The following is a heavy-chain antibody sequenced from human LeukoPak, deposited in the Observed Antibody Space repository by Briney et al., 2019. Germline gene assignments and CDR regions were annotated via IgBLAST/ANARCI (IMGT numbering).Heavy chain of an antibody. CDR1: GYTFTSYD. V-gene: IGHV1-8*01. J-gene: IGHJ5*02. D-gene: IGHD6-13*01. Sequence: GASVKVSCKASGYTFTSYDINWVRQATGQGLEWMGWMNPNSGNTGYAQKFQGRVTMTRNTSISTAYTELSSLRSEDTAVYYCARAPIAAYNWFDPWGQGTLVTVSS. CDR2: MNPNSGNT. CDR3: ARAPIAAYNWFDP.